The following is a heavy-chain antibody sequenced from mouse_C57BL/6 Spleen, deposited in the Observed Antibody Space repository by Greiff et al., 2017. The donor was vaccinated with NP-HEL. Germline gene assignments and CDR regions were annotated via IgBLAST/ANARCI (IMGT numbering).Heavy chain of an antibody. CDR3: ARGDYGGYFDV. CDR1: GYTFTDYY. CDR2: INPYNGGT. Sequence: EVKLQESGPVLVKPGASVKMSCKASGYTFTDYYMNWVKQSHGKSLEWIGVINPYNGGTSYNQKFKGKATLTVDKSSSTAYMELNSLTSEDSAVYYCARGDYGGYFDVWGTGTTVTVSS. D-gene: IGHD1-1*01. V-gene: IGHV1-19*01. J-gene: IGHJ1*03.